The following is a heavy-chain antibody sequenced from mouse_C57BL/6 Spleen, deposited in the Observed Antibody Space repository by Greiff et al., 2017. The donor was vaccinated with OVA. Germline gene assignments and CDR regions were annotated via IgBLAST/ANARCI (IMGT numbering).Heavy chain of an antibody. CDR2: IDPSDSEP. V-gene: IGHV1-52*01. D-gene: IGHD2-5*01. CDR3: EREGGYYSNPAWLAY. Sequence: VQLQQPGAELVRPGSSVKLSCKASGYTFTSYWMHWVKQRPIQGLEWIGNIDPSDSEPHYNQQFKDKATLTVDKSSSTAYMQLSSLTSEDSAVYYCEREGGYYSNPAWLAYWGQGTLVTVSA. CDR1: GYTFTSYW. J-gene: IGHJ3*01.